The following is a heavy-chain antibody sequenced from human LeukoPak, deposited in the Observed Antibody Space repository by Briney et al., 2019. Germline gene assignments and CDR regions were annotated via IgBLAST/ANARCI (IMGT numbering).Heavy chain of an antibody. D-gene: IGHD6-6*01. V-gene: IGHV1-46*01. Sequence: GASVNVSCQASRYSLTSNSMHWVRQAPGQGLEWMGIINPSGGVATYAQSFQGRVTMTRDTSTSTVYMELSSLTAEDTAVYYCAADHSSSTYYLDYWGQGTLVTVSS. CDR2: INPSGGVA. J-gene: IGHJ4*02. CDR3: AADHSSSTYYLDY. CDR1: RYSLTSNS.